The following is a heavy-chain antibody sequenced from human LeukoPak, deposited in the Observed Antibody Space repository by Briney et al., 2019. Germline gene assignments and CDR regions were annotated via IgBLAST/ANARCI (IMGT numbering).Heavy chain of an antibody. CDR1: GGSISSYY. CDR3: ASDRPAANWFDP. Sequence: PSETLSLTCTVSGGSISSYYWSWIRQPPGKGLEWIGYIYYSGSTNYNPSLKSRVTISVDTSKNQFSLKLSYVTAADTAVYYCASDRPAANWFDPWGQGTLVTVSS. D-gene: IGHD2-2*01. J-gene: IGHJ5*02. CDR2: IYYSGST. V-gene: IGHV4-59*01.